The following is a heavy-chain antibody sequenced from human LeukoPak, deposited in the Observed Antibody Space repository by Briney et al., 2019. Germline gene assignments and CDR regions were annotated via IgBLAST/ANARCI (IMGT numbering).Heavy chain of an antibody. CDR1: GYTFTGYY. J-gene: IGHJ4*02. CDR3: ARSPIAAAGTVDY. CDR2: INPNSGGT. Sequence: ASVKVSCKASGYTFTGYYMHWVRQAPGQGLERMGWINPNSGGTNYAQKFQGRVTMTRDTSISTAYMELSRLRSDDTAMYYCARSPIAAAGTVDYWGQGTLVTVSS. D-gene: IGHD6-13*01. V-gene: IGHV1-2*02.